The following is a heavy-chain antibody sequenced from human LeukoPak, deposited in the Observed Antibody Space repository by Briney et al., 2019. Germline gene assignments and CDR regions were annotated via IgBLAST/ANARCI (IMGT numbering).Heavy chain of an antibody. CDR1: GFTFSSYA. D-gene: IGHD5-12*01. J-gene: IGHJ4*02. V-gene: IGHV3-23*01. CDR3: AKDLLSPIALRLFGY. CDR2: ISGSGGST. Sequence: GGSLRLSCAASGFTFSSYAMSWVRQAPGKGLEWVSAISGSGGSTYYADSVKGRFTISRDNSKNTLYLQMNSLRAEDTAVYYCAKDLLSPIALRLFGYWGQGTLVTVSS.